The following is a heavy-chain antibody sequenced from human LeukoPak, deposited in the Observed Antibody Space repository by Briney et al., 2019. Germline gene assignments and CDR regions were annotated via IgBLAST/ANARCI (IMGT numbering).Heavy chain of an antibody. V-gene: IGHV3-53*01. CDR2: IYSGGST. CDR3: ARGSGWYKAVDY. Sequence: GGSLRPSCAASGFTVSSNYMSWVRQAPGKGLEWVSVIYSGGSTYYADSVKGRFTISRDNSKNTLYLQMNSLRAEDTAVYYCARGSGWYKAVDYWGQGTLVTVSS. CDR1: GFTVSSNY. J-gene: IGHJ4*02. D-gene: IGHD6-19*01.